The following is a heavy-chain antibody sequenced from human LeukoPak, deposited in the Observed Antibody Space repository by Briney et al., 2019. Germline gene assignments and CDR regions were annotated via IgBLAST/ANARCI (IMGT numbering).Heavy chain of an antibody. Sequence: PETLSLTSTVPGGSISSSSYYWGWIRQPPGKGLEWIGSIYYSGSTYYNPSLKSRVTISVDTSKNQFSLKLSSVTAADTAVYYCARAGRVVDWFDPWGQGTLVTVSS. V-gene: IGHV4-39*07. D-gene: IGHD1-26*01. J-gene: IGHJ5*02. CDR1: GGSISSSSYY. CDR3: ARAGRVVDWFDP. CDR2: IYYSGST.